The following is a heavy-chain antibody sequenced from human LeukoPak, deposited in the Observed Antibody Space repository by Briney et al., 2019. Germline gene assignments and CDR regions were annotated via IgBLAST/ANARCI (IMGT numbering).Heavy chain of an antibody. CDR1: GFTFSNYW. CDR3: AKHSHIAAAGYFDY. CDR2: IKEDGSEK. D-gene: IGHD6-13*01. J-gene: IGHJ4*02. Sequence: GGSLRLSCAAAGFTFSNYWMSWVRQAPGKGPEWVANIKEDGSEKYYEDSVKGRFTISRDNSKNTLYLQMNSLRAEDTAVYYCAKHSHIAAAGYFDYWGQGTLVTVSS. V-gene: IGHV3-7*05.